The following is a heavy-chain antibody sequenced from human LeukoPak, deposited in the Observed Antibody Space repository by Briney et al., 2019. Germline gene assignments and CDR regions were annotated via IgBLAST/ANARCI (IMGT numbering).Heavy chain of an antibody. CDR1: GFTFSSYG. V-gene: IGHV3-30*02. CDR3: AKAGYGSGSPYYFDY. D-gene: IGHD3-10*01. J-gene: IGHJ4*02. Sequence: HPGGSLRLSCAASGFTFSSYGMHWVRQAPGKGLEWVAFIRYDGSNKYYADSVKGRFTISRDNSKNTLYLQMNSLRAEDTAVYYCAKAGYGSGSPYYFDYWGQGTLVTVSS. CDR2: IRYDGSNK.